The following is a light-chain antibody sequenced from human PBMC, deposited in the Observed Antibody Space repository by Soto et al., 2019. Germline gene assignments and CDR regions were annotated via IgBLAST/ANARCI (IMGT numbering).Light chain of an antibody. J-gene: IGKJ1*01. CDR1: QYINTR. V-gene: IGKV3-11*01. CDR3: HQRQSWPRT. Sequence: EIVLTQSPATLSSFPGARVPLSCRASQYINTRLAWYQHRPGQAPRLLIYQTSIRAAGIPARFSASGTGTDFTLTISDVQPEDFAVYYCHQRQSWPRTFGQGTKVDIK. CDR2: QTS.